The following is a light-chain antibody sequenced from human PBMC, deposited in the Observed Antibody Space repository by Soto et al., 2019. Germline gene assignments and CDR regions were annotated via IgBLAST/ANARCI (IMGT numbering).Light chain of an antibody. Sequence: QSALTQPASVSGSPGQSIAISCTGTSSVVGAYNYVSWYQQYPGKAPKLVIYDVTNRPSGVSNRFSGSKSGSTATLTISGLQAEDEADYYCSSYTISSTYVFGTGTKLTVL. CDR3: SSYTISSTYV. J-gene: IGLJ1*01. CDR1: SSVVGAYNY. CDR2: DVT. V-gene: IGLV2-14*01.